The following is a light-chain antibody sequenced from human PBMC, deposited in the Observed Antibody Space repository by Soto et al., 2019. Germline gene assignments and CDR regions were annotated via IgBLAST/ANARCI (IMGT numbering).Light chain of an antibody. Sequence: QSVLTQPPSASGAPGQRVTISCSGSSSNIGSNTVTWYQQLPGTAPRLLIHSNNQRPSGVPDRFSGSKSGTSASLAISGLQSEDEADYYCAAWDDSLHGYVFGAGTKVTVL. V-gene: IGLV1-44*01. CDR2: SNN. CDR1: SSNIGSNT. CDR3: AAWDDSLHGYV. J-gene: IGLJ1*01.